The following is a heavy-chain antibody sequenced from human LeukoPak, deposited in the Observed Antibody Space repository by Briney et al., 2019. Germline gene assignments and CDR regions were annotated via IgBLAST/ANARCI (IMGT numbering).Heavy chain of an antibody. D-gene: IGHD3-10*01. J-gene: IGHJ6*02. V-gene: IGHV3-30-3*01. CDR1: GFIFSTYA. CDR2: ISYDGNNK. Sequence: PGGSLRLSCAASGFIFSTYAVHWVRQAPGKGLEWVAVISYDGNNKYYADSVKGRFTISRDNSKNTLNLQMNSLRAEDTAVYYCASRSFGPVSYYSYGMDVWGQGTTVTVSS. CDR3: ASRSFGPVSYYSYGMDV.